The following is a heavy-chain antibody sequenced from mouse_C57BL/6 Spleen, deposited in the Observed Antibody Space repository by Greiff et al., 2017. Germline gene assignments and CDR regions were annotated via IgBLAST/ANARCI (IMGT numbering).Heavy chain of an antibody. J-gene: IGHJ4*01. CDR3: ARGGYYYAMDY. D-gene: IGHD2-2*01. CDR1: GYTFTTYP. Sequence: VMLVESGAELVKPGASVKMSCRASGYTFTTYPIEWMKQNHGKSLEWIGNFHPYNDDTKYNEKFKGKATLTVEKSSSTVYLELSRLTSDDSAVYYCARGGYYYAMDYWGQGTSVTVSS. CDR2: FHPYNDDT. V-gene: IGHV1-47*01.